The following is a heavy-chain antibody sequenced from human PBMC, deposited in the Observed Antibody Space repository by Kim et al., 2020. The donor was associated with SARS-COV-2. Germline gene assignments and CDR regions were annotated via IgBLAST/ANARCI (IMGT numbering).Heavy chain of an antibody. V-gene: IGHV3-30*18. CDR2: ISFDGSNE. CDR1: GFTLSSHG. D-gene: IGHD6-19*01. CDR3: AKLSVSGHHTDYLYYYGLDV. Sequence: GGSLRLSCEGSGFTLSSHGMHWVRQAPGKGLEWVAAISFDGSNEDYLDSVKGRFTISRDNSKNTLYLQMNSLRGEDTAVYYCAKLSVSGHHTDYLYYYGLDVWGQGTTVTVSS. J-gene: IGHJ6*02.